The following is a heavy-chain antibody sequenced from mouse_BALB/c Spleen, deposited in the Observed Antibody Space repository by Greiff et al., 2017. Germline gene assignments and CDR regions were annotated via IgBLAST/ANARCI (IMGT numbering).Heavy chain of an antibody. Sequence: VQLKQSGAELVRSGASVKLSCTASGFNIKDYYMHWVKQRPEQGLEWIGWIDPENGDTEYAPKFQGKATMTADTSSNTAYLQLSSLTSEDTAVYYCNAFITTEEDYWGQGTSVTVSS. D-gene: IGHD1-1*01. J-gene: IGHJ4*01. CDR1: GFNIKDYY. CDR3: NAFITTEEDY. V-gene: IGHV14-4*02. CDR2: IDPENGDT.